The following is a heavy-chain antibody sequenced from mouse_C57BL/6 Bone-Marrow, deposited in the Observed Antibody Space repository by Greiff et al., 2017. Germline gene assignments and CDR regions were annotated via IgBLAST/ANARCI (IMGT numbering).Heavy chain of an antibody. D-gene: IGHD3-3*01. J-gene: IGHJ3*01. Sequence: VQLQQPGAELVKPGASVKLSCKASGYTFTSYWMPWVKQRPGQGLEWIGRIDPGSGGTKYNEKFKSKATLTVDTPSSTAYMQLSGLTSEDSAVYYCARGTWGAYGGRGTGVSVSA. V-gene: IGHV1-72*01. CDR2: IDPGSGGT. CDR3: ARGTWGAY. CDR1: GYTFTSYW.